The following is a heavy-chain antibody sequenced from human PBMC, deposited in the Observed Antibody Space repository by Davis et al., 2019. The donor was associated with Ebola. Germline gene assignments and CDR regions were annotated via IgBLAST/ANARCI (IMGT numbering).Heavy chain of an antibody. CDR2: IWYDGSNK. J-gene: IGHJ6*02. CDR1: GFNFSSYG. D-gene: IGHD2-8*01. V-gene: IGHV3-33*06. CDR3: AKGDIVLMVYAIRYYYYGMDV. Sequence: GESLKISCAASGFNFSSYGMHWVRQAPGKGLEWVAVIWYDGSNKYYADSVKGRFTISRDNSKNTLYLQMNSLRAEDTAVYYCAKGDIVLMVYAIRYYYYGMDVWGQGTTVTVSS.